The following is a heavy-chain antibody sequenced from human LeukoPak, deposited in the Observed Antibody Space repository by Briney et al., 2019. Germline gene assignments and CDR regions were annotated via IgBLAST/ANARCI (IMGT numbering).Heavy chain of an antibody. CDR3: ARDLIGQLVLYYYMDV. CDR2: ISSSSATI. CDR1: GFTFSRNS. D-gene: IGHD6-6*01. J-gene: IGHJ6*03. Sequence: GGSLRLSCAASGFTFSRNSMNWVRQAPGKGLEWVSYISSSSATIYYADSVKGRFTISRDNAKNSLYLQMNSLRAEDTAVYYCARDLIGQLVLYYYMDVWGKGTTVTVSS. V-gene: IGHV3-48*04.